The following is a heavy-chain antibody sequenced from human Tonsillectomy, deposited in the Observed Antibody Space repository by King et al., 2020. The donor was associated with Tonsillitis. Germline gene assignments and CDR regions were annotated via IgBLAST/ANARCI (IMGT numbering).Heavy chain of an antibody. V-gene: IGHV1-24*01. CDR3: ATTGTTKHYYYYMDV. Sequence: VQLVQSGAEVKKPGASVKVSCKVSGYTLTELAIHWVRQAPGKGLEWMGGFDPEDGETIYAQKFQGRLTMTEDTSTDTAYMELSSLTSEDTAVYFCATTGTTKHYYYYMDVWGKGTTVTVSS. J-gene: IGHJ6*03. D-gene: IGHD1-7*01. CDR2: FDPEDGET. CDR1: GYTLTELA.